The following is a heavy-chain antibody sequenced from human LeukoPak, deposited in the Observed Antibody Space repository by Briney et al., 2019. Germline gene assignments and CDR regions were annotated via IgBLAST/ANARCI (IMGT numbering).Heavy chain of an antibody. CDR3: ARVWAVPAGQRSFDI. V-gene: IGHV1-2*02. CDR2: INPNSGGT. Sequence: GASVKVSCKASGYTFTGYYMHWVRQAPGQGLEWMGWINPNSGGTNYAQKFQGRVTMTRDTSISTAYMELSRLRSDDTAVYYCARVWAVPAGQRSFDIWGQGTMVTVSS. J-gene: IGHJ3*02. CDR1: GYTFTGYY. D-gene: IGHD2-2*01.